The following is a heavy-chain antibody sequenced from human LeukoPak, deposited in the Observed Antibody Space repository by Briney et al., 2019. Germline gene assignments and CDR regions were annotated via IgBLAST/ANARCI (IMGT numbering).Heavy chain of an antibody. CDR2: IRYDGSNK. CDR1: GFTFSSYG. D-gene: IGHD4-17*01. V-gene: IGHV3-30*02. CDR3: AKGFFGYDYGDLLFDYYGMDG. Sequence: GGSLRLSCAASGFTFSSYGMHWVRQAPGKGLGWVAFIRYDGSNKYYADSVKGRFTISRDNSKNTLYLQMNSLRAEDTAVYYCAKGFFGYDYGDLLFDYYGMDGWGQGTTVTVSS. J-gene: IGHJ6*02.